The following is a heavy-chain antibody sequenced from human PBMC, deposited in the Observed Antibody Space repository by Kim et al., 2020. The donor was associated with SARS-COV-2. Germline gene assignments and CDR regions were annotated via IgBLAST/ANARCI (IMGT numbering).Heavy chain of an antibody. J-gene: IGHJ4*02. D-gene: IGHD1-26*01. V-gene: IGHV1-69*01. CDR3: ARDTVGAPDY. Sequence: TANYAQKFQGRVTITADESTSTAYMELSSLRSEDTAVYYCARDTVGAPDYWGQGTLVTVSS. CDR2: TA.